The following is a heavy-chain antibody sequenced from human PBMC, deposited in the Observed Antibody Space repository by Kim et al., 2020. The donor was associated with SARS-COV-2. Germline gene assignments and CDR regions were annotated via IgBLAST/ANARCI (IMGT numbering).Heavy chain of an antibody. V-gene: IGHV4-31*03. CDR1: GGSISSGCYY. D-gene: IGHD3-9*01. Sequence: SETLSLTCTVSGGSISSGCYYWSWIRQHPGKGLEWIGYIYYSGSTYYNPSLKSRVTISVDTSKNQFSLRLSSVTAADTAVYYCARFPRMFDWLFHPLPRNGMDLWGQGTRVTVSS. J-gene: IGHJ6*02. CDR3: ARFPRMFDWLFHPLPRNGMDL. CDR2: IYYSGST.